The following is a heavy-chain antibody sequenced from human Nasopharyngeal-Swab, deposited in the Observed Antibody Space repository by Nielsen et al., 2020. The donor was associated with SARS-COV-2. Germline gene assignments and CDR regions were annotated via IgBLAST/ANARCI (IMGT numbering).Heavy chain of an antibody. J-gene: IGHJ4*02. CDR3: ARISEYYDFWSGYYVDY. CDR1: GGSFSGYY. D-gene: IGHD3-3*01. Sequence: SETLSLTCAVYGGSFSGYYWSWIRQPPGKGLEWIGEINHSGSTNYNPSLKSRVTMSVDTSKNQFSLKLSSVTAADTAVYYCARISEYYDFWSGYYVDYWGQGTLVTVSS. V-gene: IGHV4-34*01. CDR2: INHSGST.